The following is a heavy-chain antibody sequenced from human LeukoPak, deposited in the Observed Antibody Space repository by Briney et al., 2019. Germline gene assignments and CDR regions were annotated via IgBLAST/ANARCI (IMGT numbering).Heavy chain of an antibody. CDR2: VIAIFGRV. CDR3: ARGELGDSSGFSFFDY. V-gene: IGHV1-69*05. J-gene: IGHJ4*02. CDR1: RGTFSSYG. D-gene: IGHD3-22*01. Sequence: ASVKVSCTASRGTFSSYGISWVRQAPGQGLEWVGGVIAIFGRVMYGQNFQGRATITTDESTSTAYMEMSSLTAEDTGVYYCARGELGDSSGFSFFDYWGEGTLVTVSP.